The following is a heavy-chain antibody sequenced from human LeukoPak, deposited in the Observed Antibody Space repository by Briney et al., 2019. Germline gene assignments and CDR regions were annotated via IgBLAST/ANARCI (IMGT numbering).Heavy chain of an antibody. J-gene: IGHJ4*02. V-gene: IGHV4-34*01. CDR1: GGSFSSYY. CDR3: PREGLLIRRKHHIDY. D-gene: IGHD3-9*01. CDR2: INHSGST. Sequence: SETLSLTCAVYGGSFSSYYWSWIRQPPGKGLEWIGEINHSGSTNYNPSLKSRVTISVDTSKNQFSLKLSSVTAADTAVYYCPREGLLIRRKHHIDYWGQGTLVTVSS.